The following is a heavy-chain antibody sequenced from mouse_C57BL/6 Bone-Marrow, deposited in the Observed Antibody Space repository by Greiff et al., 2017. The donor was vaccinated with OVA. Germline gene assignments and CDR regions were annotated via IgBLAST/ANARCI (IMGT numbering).Heavy chain of an antibody. J-gene: IGHJ2*01. CDR3: ARGNDYGSSYVLDY. D-gene: IGHD1-1*01. CDR1: CYTFTSYW. V-gene: IGHV1-69*01. CDR2: IDPSDSYT. Sequence: QVQLQQPGAELVMPGASVKLSCKASCYTFTSYWMHWVKQRPGQGLEWIGEIDPSDSYTNYNQKFKGKSTLTVDKSSSTAYMQLSSLTSEDSAVYYCARGNDYGSSYVLDYWGQGTTLTVSS.